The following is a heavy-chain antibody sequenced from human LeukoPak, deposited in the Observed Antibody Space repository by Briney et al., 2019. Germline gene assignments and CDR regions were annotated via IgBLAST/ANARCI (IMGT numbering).Heavy chain of an antibody. CDR1: GFTFSSYA. CDR2: ISARGDST. Sequence: GGSLRLSCAASGFTFSSYAMSWVRQAPGEGLEWVSAISARGDSTYYADSVKGRFTISRDKSKNTLYLQMSSLRAEDTAVYYCAKIHPSFYGVVVDGGQGTLVTVSS. V-gene: IGHV3-23*01. D-gene: IGHD3-22*01. J-gene: IGHJ4*02. CDR3: AKIHPSFYGVVVD.